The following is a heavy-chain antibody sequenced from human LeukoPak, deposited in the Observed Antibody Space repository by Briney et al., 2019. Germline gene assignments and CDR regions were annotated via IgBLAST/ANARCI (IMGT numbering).Heavy chain of an antibody. Sequence: GASVKVSCKASGYIFTGYYMHWVRQAPGQGLEWMGWINPNSGGTNYAQKFQGRVTMTRDTSISTAYMELSRLRSDDTAVYYCARASNYYASGLRWGQGTLVTVSS. CDR1: GYIFTGYY. CDR3: ARASNYYASGLR. CDR2: INPNSGGT. J-gene: IGHJ4*02. D-gene: IGHD3-10*01. V-gene: IGHV1-2*02.